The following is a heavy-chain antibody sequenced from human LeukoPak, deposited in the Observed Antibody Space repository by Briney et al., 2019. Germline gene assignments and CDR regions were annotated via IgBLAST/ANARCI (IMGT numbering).Heavy chain of an antibody. Sequence: PGGSLRLSCAASGFTFSSYAMSWVRQAPGKGLEWVSAISGSGGSTYYADSVKGRFTISRDNSKNTLYLQMNSLRAEDTAVYYCAKDPTPYCSGGSCYYFDYWGQGTLVTVSS. J-gene: IGHJ4*02. CDR1: GFTFSSYA. D-gene: IGHD2-15*01. CDR2: ISGSGGST. V-gene: IGHV3-23*01. CDR3: AKDPTPYCSGGSCYYFDY.